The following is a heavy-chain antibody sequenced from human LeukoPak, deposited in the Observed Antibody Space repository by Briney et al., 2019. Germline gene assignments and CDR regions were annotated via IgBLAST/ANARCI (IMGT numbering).Heavy chain of an antibody. V-gene: IGHV5-51*01. D-gene: IGHD3-3*01. CDR1: GNSFTNYW. CDR3: VRFWSGSDY. J-gene: IGHJ4*02. CDR2: IYPGDSDT. Sequence: LGESLKISCKGSGNSFTNYWIGWVRQMPGKGLEWMGIIYPGDSDTRYSPSFQGQVTISADKSINTAYLQWSSLKASDTAMYYCVRFWSGSDYWGQGTLVTVSS.